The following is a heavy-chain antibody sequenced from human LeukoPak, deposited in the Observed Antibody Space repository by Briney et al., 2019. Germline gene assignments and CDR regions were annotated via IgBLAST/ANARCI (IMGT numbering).Heavy chain of an antibody. V-gene: IGHV3-7*01. CDR3: ARAVFIGLWGAFDI. CDR1: GFIFSSYW. Sequence: QPGGSLRLSCAASGFIFSSYWMSWVRQAPGKGLEWVANIKQDGSEKYYVDSVKGRFTISRDNAKNSLYLQMNSLRAEDTAVYYCARAVFIGLWGAFDIWGQGTMVTVSS. J-gene: IGHJ3*02. CDR2: IKQDGSEK. D-gene: IGHD3-10*01.